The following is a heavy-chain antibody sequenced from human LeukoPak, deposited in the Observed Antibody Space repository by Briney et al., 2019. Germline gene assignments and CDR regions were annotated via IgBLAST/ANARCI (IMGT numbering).Heavy chain of an antibody. CDR3: AREDDILTGYYGPSP. CDR1: GFTFSDYY. Sequence: GGSLRLSCAASGFTFSDYYMSWIRQAPGKGLEWVSYISSSGSTIYYADSVKGRFTISRDNAKNPLYLQMNSLRAEDTAVYYCAREDDILTGYYGPSPWGQGTLVTVSS. CDR2: ISSSGSTI. V-gene: IGHV3-11*04. D-gene: IGHD3-9*01. J-gene: IGHJ5*02.